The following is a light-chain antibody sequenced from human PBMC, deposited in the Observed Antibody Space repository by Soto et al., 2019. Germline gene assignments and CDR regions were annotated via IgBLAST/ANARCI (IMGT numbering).Light chain of an antibody. V-gene: IGLV2-14*03. CDR1: SSDVDIYNY. CDR2: DVS. Sequence: QSVLTQPASVSGSPGQSITISCTGTSSDVDIYNYVSWYQQHPGKAPKLMIYDVSNRPSGVSNRFSGSKSGNTASLTISGLQAEDEADYYCSSHTSSRTVIFGGGTKVTVL. J-gene: IGLJ2*01. CDR3: SSHTSSRTVI.